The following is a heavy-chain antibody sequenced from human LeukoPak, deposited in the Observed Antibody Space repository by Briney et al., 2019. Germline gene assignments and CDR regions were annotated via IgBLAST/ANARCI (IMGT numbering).Heavy chain of an antibody. CDR2: IIPIFGTA. CDR1: GYTFTSYG. CDR3: ARGGYDFWSGYYTSPPFDY. J-gene: IGHJ4*02. Sequence: SVKVSCKASGYTFTSYGISWVRQAPGQGLEWMGGIIPIFGTANYAQKFQGRVTITADKPTSTAYMELSSLRSEDTAVYYCARGGYDFWSGYYTSPPFDYWGQGTLVTVSS. V-gene: IGHV1-69*06. D-gene: IGHD3-3*01.